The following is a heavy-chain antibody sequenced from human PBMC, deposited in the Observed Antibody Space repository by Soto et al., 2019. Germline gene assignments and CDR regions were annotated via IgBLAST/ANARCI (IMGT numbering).Heavy chain of an antibody. D-gene: IGHD3-22*01. CDR1: GGTFSSYA. CDR3: AREVLYYYDSSGYSYYYGLDV. J-gene: IGHJ6*02. V-gene: IGHV1-69*06. Sequence: QVQLVQSGAEVKKPGSSVKVSCKASGGTFSSYAISWVRQAPGQGLEWMGGIIPIFGTANYAQKFQGRVKITADKSTRPAYMELSRLRSEDMAVYYCAREVLYYYDSSGYSYYYGLDVWGPGTTVPVSS. CDR2: IIPIFGTA.